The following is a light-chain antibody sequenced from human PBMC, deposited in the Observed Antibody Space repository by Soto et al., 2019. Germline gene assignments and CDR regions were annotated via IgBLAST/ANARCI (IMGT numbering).Light chain of an antibody. CDR3: SSYTNNSPYV. CDR2: EVS. Sequence: QSVLTQPASVSGSPGQSITISCTGTSSDVGGYNFVSWYQQHPGKAPKFVIYEVSKRPSGVSNRFSGSKSGNTASLTISGLQADDEADYYCSSYTNNSPYVFGTGTKLT. J-gene: IGLJ1*01. V-gene: IGLV2-14*01. CDR1: SSDVGGYNF.